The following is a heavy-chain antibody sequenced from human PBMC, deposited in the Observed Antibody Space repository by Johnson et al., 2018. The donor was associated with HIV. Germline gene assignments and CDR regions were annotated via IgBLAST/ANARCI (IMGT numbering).Heavy chain of an antibody. J-gene: IGHJ3*02. CDR3: TNPDTAMATGAFDI. CDR2: IKSKTDGGTP. Sequence: VQLVESGGGLVKPGGSLRLSCAASGFTFSNAWMNWVRQAPGKGLEWVGRIKSKTDGGTPDYAAPVKGRFTISRDDSKNTLYLQMNSLKTEDTAVYYCTNPDTAMATGAFDIWGQGTMVTVSS. V-gene: IGHV3-15*01. D-gene: IGHD5-18*01. CDR1: GFTFSNAW.